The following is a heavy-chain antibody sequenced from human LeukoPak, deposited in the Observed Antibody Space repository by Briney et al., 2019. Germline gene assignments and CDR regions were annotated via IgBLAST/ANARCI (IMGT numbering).Heavy chain of an antibody. CDR2: ISTYNGNT. J-gene: IGHJ5*02. D-gene: IGHD1-1*01. V-gene: IGHV1-18*04. CDR1: GYTFTGYY. Sequence: ASVKVSCKASGYTFTGYYMHWVRQAPGQGLEWMGWISTYNGNTNYAQKLQGRVTMTTDTSTSTAYMELRSLRSDDTAVYYCARDQLSRGVWFDPWGQGALVTVSS. CDR3: ARDQLSRGVWFDP.